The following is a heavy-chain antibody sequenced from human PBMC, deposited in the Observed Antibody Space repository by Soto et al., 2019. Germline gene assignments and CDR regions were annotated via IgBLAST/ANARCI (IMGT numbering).Heavy chain of an antibody. CDR1: GFSFNSYR. Sequence: GGSLRLSCAASGFSFNSYRMSWVRQAPGKGLEWLACVEEDGSDKYYVDSVKGRFTISRDNAKSSVYLQMNSLRAEDTALYYRMTEYKGHWGQGTPVTVSS. D-gene: IGHD1-20*01. CDR2: VEEDGSDK. CDR3: MTEYKGH. J-gene: IGHJ4*02. V-gene: IGHV3-7*01.